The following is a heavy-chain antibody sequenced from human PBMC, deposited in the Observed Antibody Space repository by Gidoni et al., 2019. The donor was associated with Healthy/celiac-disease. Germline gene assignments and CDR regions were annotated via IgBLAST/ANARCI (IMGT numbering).Heavy chain of an antibody. J-gene: IGHJ6*02. CDR1: GFTFRTYA. CDR3: ARVYCSSTSCYALYYYYGMDV. CDR2: ISYDGSNK. V-gene: IGHV3-30*04. D-gene: IGHD2-2*01. Sequence: QVQLVESGGGVVQPGRSLRLSCAASGFTFRTYAMPWVRQAPGKGLEWVAVISYDGSNKYYADSVKGRFTISRDNSKNTRYLQRNSLRAEDTAVYYCARVYCSSTSCYALYYYYGMDVWGQGTTVTVSS.